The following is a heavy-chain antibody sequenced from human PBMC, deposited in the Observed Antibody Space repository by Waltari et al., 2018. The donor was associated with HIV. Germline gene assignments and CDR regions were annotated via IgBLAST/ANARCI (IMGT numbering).Heavy chain of an antibody. J-gene: IGHJ6*02. Sequence: GFTFSSYSMNWVRQAPGKGLEWVSSISSSSSYIYYSDSVKGRFTISRDNAKNSLYLQMNSLRAEDTAVYYCARAYCSGGSCYSRYYGMDVWGQGTTVTVSS. CDR1: GFTFSSYS. CDR2: ISSSSSYI. CDR3: ARAYCSGGSCYSRYYGMDV. D-gene: IGHD2-15*01. V-gene: IGHV3-21*01.